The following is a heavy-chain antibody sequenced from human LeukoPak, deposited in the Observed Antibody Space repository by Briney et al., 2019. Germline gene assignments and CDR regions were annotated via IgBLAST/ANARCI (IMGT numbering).Heavy chain of an antibody. CDR2: ISGSGGST. CDR3: AKEPIGPYRRSLWFGDYFDY. J-gene: IGHJ4*02. D-gene: IGHD3-10*01. CDR1: GFTFSSYA. V-gene: IGHV3-23*01. Sequence: PGGSLRLSCAASGFTFSSYAMSWVRQAPGKGLEWVSAISGSGGSTYYAYCVRGRFTIPRDNSKNTLYLQMNSLRAEDTAVYYCAKEPIGPYRRSLWFGDYFDYWGQGTLVTVSS.